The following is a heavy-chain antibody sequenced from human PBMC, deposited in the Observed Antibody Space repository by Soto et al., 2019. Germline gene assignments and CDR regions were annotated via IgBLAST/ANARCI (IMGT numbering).Heavy chain of an antibody. D-gene: IGHD3-10*01. V-gene: IGHV1-8*01. CDR1: GYTFTSFD. J-gene: IGHJ5*02. CDR2: MNPSSGNT. Sequence: QVQLVQSGAEVKKPGASVKVACRASGYTFTSFDINWVRQATGQGLEWMGRMNPSSGNTDYAQKFQGRVTMTRDTPISTAYMELSSLRSEDTAVYYCARTRSGSYLWGQGTLVTSSS. CDR3: ARTRSGSYL.